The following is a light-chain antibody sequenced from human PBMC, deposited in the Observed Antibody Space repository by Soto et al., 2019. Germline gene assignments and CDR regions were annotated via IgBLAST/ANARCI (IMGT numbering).Light chain of an antibody. Sequence: EIVLTQSPGTLSLSPGERATLSCRASQTVSSDYLAWYQQIPGQAPRLLIYGASSRATGTPDRFSGSGSGTDFTLTISRLEPEDFAVYYCQQYGSSPWTFGQGTKVEIK. J-gene: IGKJ1*01. V-gene: IGKV3-20*01. CDR3: QQYGSSPWT. CDR1: QTVSSDY. CDR2: GAS.